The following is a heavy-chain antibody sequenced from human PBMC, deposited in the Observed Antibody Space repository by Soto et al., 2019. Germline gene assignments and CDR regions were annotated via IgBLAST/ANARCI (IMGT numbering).Heavy chain of an antibody. CDR3: ARGFEFTIFGVVTHNWFDP. CDR2: INHSGST. V-gene: IGHV4-34*01. Sequence: QVQLQQWGAGLLKPSETLSLTCAVYGGSFSGYYWSWIRQPPGKGLEWLGEINHSGSTNYNPSLKCRVTIAVDTSKNQFSLKLSSVTAAGTAVYYCARGFEFTIFGVVTHNWFDPWGQGTLVTVSS. CDR1: GGSFSGYY. D-gene: IGHD3-3*01. J-gene: IGHJ5*02.